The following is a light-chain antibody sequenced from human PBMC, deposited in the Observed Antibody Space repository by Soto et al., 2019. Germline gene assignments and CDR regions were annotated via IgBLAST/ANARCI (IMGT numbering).Light chain of an antibody. CDR3: ETWDSNTRV. CDR1: SGHSSYI. CDR2: LESSGSY. J-gene: IGLJ3*02. Sequence: QPVLTQSSSASASLGSSVKLTCTLSSGHSSYIIACHQQQPGKAPRYLMKLESSGSYNKGSGVPDRFSGSSSGADRYLTISNLQFEDEADYYCETWDSNTRVFGGGTKLTVL. V-gene: IGLV4-60*02.